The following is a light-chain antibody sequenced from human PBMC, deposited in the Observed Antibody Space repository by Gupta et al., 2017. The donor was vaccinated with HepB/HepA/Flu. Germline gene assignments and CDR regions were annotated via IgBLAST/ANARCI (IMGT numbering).Light chain of an antibody. Sequence: DILMTQSPDSLAVSLGERATINCKSSQSVLYSFDNKNYLAWFQQKPGQPPKLLIYWASTRDSGVPERFSGSGSGTDFTLTISSLQAEDVAVYYCQQYDSTPCSFGQGTKLEIK. CDR2: WAS. CDR1: QSVLYSFDNKNY. CDR3: QQYDSTPCS. V-gene: IGKV4-1*01. J-gene: IGKJ2*04.